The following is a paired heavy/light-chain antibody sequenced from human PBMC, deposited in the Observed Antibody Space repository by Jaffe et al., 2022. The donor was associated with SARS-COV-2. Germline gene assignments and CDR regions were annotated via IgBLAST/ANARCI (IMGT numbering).Heavy chain of an antibody. CDR2: ISSGGST. CDR3: ARGMSYHRF. V-gene: IGHV4-59*01. Sequence: QVQLQESGPGLVKPSETLSLTCTVSGGSMNSYYWSWIRQPPGKGLEWIGYISSGGSTKSNPSLRSRVTISVDTSKSQFSLRLSPVTTADTAMYFCARGMSYHRFWGQGTLVTVSS. CDR1: GGSMNSYY. D-gene: IGHD1-26*01. J-gene: IGHJ4*02.
Light chain of an antibody. CDR2: EVS. CDR1: SSDVGSNNR. V-gene: IGLV2-18*02. CDR3: TSYTSSDTLV. Sequence: QSALTQPPSVSGSPGQSVTISCTGTSSDVGSNNRVSWYQQPPGTAPKLMIYEVSNRPSGVPDRFSGSKSGNTASLTISGLQAEDESDYYCTSYTSSDTLVFGGGTKLTVL. J-gene: IGLJ2*01.